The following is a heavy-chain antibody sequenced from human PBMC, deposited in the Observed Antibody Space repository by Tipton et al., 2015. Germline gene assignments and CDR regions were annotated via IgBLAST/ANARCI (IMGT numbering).Heavy chain of an antibody. V-gene: IGHV3-48*01. CDR3: ARSGYCSGGSCPYYGMDV. CDR2: ISGSSTTI. Sequence: VQLVQSGGGLVQSGGSLRLSCAASGFTFRIYSMNWVRQSPGKGLEWISYISGSSTTIYYADSVKGRFTISRDNAKNSLFLHMNSLRAEDTAVYYCARSGYCSGGSCPYYGMDVWGQGTTVTVSS. J-gene: IGHJ6*02. CDR1: GFTFRIYS. D-gene: IGHD2-15*01.